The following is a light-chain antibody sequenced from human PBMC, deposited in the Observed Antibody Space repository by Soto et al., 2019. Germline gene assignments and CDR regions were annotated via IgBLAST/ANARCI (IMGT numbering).Light chain of an antibody. CDR1: NIGSKS. J-gene: IGLJ2*01. V-gene: IGLV3-21*04. CDR3: HVWDSSSDHVV. CDR2: YDS. Sequence: SSELTQPPSVSVAPGKTATITCGGNNIGSKSVHWYLQKPGQAPVLVIYYDSDRPSGIPERFSGSNSGNMATLTISRVEAGDEADFYCHVWDSSSDHVVFGGGTKLTVL.